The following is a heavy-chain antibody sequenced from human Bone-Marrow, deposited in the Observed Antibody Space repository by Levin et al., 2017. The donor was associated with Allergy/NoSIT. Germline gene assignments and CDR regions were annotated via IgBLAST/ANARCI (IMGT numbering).Heavy chain of an antibody. CDR1: GFTFSSYG. CDR2: ISYDGSNK. Sequence: GGSLRLSCAASGFTFSSYGMHWVRQAPGKGLGWVAVISYDGSNKYYADSVQGRFTISRDNSKNTLYLQMNSLRAEDTAGYYCAKDLGYCSGGNCRLIDAFDIWGQGTLVTVSS. D-gene: IGHD2-15*01. CDR3: AKDLGYCSGGNCRLIDAFDI. J-gene: IGHJ3*02. V-gene: IGHV3-30*18.